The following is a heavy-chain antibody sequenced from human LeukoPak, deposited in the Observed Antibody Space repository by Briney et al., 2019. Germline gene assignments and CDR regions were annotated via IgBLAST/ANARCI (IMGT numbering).Heavy chain of an antibody. CDR1: GVSISSNIW. D-gene: IGHD3-16*01. J-gene: IGHJ4*02. Sequence: SETLSLTCVVSGVSISSNIWWTWVRQSPGKGLEWIGEIYYGGNTNYNPSLKSRVTISADESKNQFSLKLISVTAADTAVYYCARGRTWGGRGGRYYFDYWGQGTLVTVSS. CDR2: IYYGGNT. CDR3: ARGRTWGGRGGRYYFDY. V-gene: IGHV4-4*02.